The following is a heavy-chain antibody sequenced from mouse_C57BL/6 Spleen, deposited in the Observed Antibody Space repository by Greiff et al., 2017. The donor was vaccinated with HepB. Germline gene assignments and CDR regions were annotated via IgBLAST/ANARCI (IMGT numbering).Heavy chain of an antibody. Sequence: QVQLQQPGAELVKPGASVKMSCKASGYTFTSYWITWVKQRPGQGLEWIGDIYPGSGSTNYNEKFKSKATLTVDTSSSTAYMQLSSLTSEDSAVYHCARGGPYGSYAMDYWGQGTSVTVS. CDR2: IYPGSGST. D-gene: IGHD2-1*01. CDR3: ARGGPYGSYAMDY. J-gene: IGHJ4*01. V-gene: IGHV1-55*01. CDR1: GYTFTSYW.